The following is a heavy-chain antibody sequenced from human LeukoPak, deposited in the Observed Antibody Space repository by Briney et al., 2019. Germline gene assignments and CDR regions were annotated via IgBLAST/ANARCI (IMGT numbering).Heavy chain of an antibody. V-gene: IGHV3-23*01. J-gene: IGHJ4*02. D-gene: IGHD4-11*01. Sequence: PGGSLRLSCAASGFTLSSYGMSWVRQAPGKGLEWVSAISGSGGSTYYADSVKGRFTISRDNSKNTLYLQMNSLRAEDTAVYYCATYPGATVTTIHFDYWGQGTLVTVSS. CDR3: ATYPGATVTTIHFDY. CDR2: ISGSGGST. CDR1: GFTLSSYG.